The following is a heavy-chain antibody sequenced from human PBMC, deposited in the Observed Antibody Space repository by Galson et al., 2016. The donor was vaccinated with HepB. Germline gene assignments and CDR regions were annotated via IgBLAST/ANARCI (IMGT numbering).Heavy chain of an antibody. CDR1: GDSIKNSEDY. CDR2: TFNSGTA. Sequence: ETLSLTCTVSGDSIKNSEDYWAWIRQPPGKGLEWIGSTFNSGTAYYNPSLLSRVTMSVDTSRNQFSLRLESVTAADTAVYFCATMRGYASGWYGYDKWFDPWGQGAQVSVSS. J-gene: IGHJ5*02. V-gene: IGHV4-39*01. CDR3: ATMRGYASGWYGYDKWFDP. D-gene: IGHD6-19*01.